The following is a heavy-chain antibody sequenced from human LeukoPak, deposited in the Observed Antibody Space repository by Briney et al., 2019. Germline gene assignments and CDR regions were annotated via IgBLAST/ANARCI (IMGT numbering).Heavy chain of an antibody. CDR3: ARVRRYSGRPDAFDI. CDR1: GGSIGTYY. V-gene: IGHV4-59*01. CDR2: IDYSGST. Sequence: PSETLSLTCTVSGGSIGTYYWNWIRQPPGKGLEWIGYIDYSGSTNYSPSLKSRVTISVDTSKNQFSLKLNSATAADTAVYYCARVRRYSGRPDAFDIWGQGTMVTVSS. J-gene: IGHJ3*02. D-gene: IGHD1-26*01.